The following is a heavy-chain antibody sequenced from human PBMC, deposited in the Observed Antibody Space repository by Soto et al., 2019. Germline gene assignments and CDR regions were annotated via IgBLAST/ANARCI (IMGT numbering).Heavy chain of an antibody. J-gene: IGHJ6*02. CDR2: IIPIPGTA. D-gene: IGHD2-2*01. V-gene: IGHV1-69*01. Sequence: VQLVQSGAEVKQPGSSVKVSCKASGGTFGSYAISWVRQAPGQGLEWMGGIIPIPGTANYAQKFQGRVTIAADESTSTAYMELSRLRSEDTAVYYCARSQGSSTSLEIYYYYYYGMDVWGQGTTVTVSS. CDR3: ARSQGSSTSLEIYYYYYYGMDV. CDR1: GGTFGSYA.